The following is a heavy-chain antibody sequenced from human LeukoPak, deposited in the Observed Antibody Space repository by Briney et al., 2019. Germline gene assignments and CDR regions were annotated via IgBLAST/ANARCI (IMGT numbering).Heavy chain of an antibody. CDR1: GYTFTSYY. CDR2: INPSGGST. Sequence: ASVEVSCKASGYTFTSYYMHWVRQAPGQGLEWMGIINPSGGSTSYAQKFQGRVTMTRDTSTSTVYMELSSLRSEDTAVYYCARAGKQLRYYYDSSGYYLEWGQGTLVTVSS. D-gene: IGHD3-22*01. CDR3: ARAGKQLRYYYDSSGYYLE. V-gene: IGHV1-46*01. J-gene: IGHJ4*02.